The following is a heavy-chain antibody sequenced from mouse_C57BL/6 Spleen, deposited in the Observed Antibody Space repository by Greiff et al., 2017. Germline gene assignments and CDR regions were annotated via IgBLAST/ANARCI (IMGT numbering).Heavy chain of an antibody. Sequence: QVQLQQSGAELMKPGASVKLSCKATGYTFTGYWIEWVKQRPGHGLEWIGEILPGSGSTNYNEKFKGKATFTADTSSNTAYMQLSSLTTEDSAIYYCARGRPDGYDGGDAMDYWGQGTSVTVSS. V-gene: IGHV1-9*01. J-gene: IGHJ4*01. CDR1: GYTFTGYW. D-gene: IGHD2-2*01. CDR3: ARGRPDGYDGGDAMDY. CDR2: ILPGSGST.